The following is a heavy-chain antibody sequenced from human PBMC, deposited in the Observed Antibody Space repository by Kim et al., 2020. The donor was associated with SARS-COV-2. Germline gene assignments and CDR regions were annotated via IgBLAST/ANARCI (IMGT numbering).Heavy chain of an antibody. J-gene: IGHJ6*03. V-gene: IGHV4-39*01. CDR1: GGSISSSSYY. CDR3: ARRSKYSYYMDV. CDR2: IYYSGST. Sequence: SETLSLTCTVSGGSISSSSYYWGWIRQPPGKGLEWIGSIYYSGSTYYNPSLKSRVTISVDTSKNRFSLKLSSVTAADTAVYYCARRSKYSYYMDVWGKGTTGTVSS.